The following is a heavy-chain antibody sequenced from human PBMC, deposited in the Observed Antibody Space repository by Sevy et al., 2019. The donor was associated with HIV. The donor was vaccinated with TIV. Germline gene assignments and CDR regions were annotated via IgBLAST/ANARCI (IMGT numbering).Heavy chain of an antibody. CDR3: ARDPGMVRGATFDY. CDR1: GYTFTSYG. V-gene: IGHV1-18*04. J-gene: IGHJ4*02. CDR2: ISGYNGNT. D-gene: IGHD3-10*01. Sequence: ASVKVSCKASGYTFTSYGISWVRQAPGQGLEWMGWISGYNGNTNYAQKLQGRIIMTTDTSTSTVYMELRTLRSDDTALYYCARDPGMVRGATFDYWGQGTLVTVSS.